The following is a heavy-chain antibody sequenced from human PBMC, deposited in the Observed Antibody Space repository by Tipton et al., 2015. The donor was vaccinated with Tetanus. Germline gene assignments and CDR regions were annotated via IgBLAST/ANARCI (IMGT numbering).Heavy chain of an antibody. CDR1: GGSISSSY. V-gene: IGHV4-59*01. D-gene: IGHD6-13*01. J-gene: IGHJ4*02. Sequence: TLSLTCTVSGGSISSSYWTWIRQPPGKGLEWIGYIFDTGSTNYNPSLKSRVTMSVDTSKNQFSLHLTSVTAADTAVYYCARGWGSSWYYFDNWGQGTLVTVSS. CDR2: IFDTGST. CDR3: ARGWGSSWYYFDN.